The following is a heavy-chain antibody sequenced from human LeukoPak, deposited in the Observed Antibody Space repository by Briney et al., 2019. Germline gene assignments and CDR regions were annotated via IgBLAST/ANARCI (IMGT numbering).Heavy chain of an antibody. CDR3: ARGRQNSGSYSDAFDI. Sequence: PGGSLRLSCAGSGFTFSSYSMHWFRQAPGKGLDWVSSISSSSIYIYYADSLKGRFTISRDNAKNSLSLQMNSLRAEDTAVYYCARGRQNSGSYSDAFDIWGQGTVVTVSS. V-gene: IGHV3-21*01. CDR2: ISSSSIYI. J-gene: IGHJ3*02. CDR1: GFTFSSYS. D-gene: IGHD1-26*01.